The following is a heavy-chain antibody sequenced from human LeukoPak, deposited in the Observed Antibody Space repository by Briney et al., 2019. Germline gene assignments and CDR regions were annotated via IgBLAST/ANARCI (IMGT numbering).Heavy chain of an antibody. J-gene: IGHJ4*02. Sequence: GGSLRLSCAASGFTFSSYWMTWVRQAPGQGREGVANIKEDGSAKYHVDSVKCRFTISRDNAKNSLYLQMNSLRVEDTAVYYCTRDTGCSGGACYSFYDYWGQGTLVTVSS. V-gene: IGHV3-7*01. CDR2: IKEDGSAK. D-gene: IGHD2-21*01. CDR1: GFTFSSYW. CDR3: TRDTGCSGGACYSFYDY.